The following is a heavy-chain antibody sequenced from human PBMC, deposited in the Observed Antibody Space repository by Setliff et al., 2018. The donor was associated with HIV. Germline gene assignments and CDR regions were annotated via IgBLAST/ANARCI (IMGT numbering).Heavy chain of an antibody. J-gene: IGHJ4*02. Sequence: GGSLRLSCAASGFTFRTYNMNWARQAPGKGLEWVSSISGNTLYIYYAESVRGRFTVSRDNAKNSLYLQMNSLRAEDTAVYYCARVFSPTGTLSPAFDYWGPGALVTVSS. CDR2: ISGNTLYI. V-gene: IGHV3-21*06. CDR1: GFTFRTYN. D-gene: IGHD1-1*01. CDR3: ARVFSPTGTLSPAFDY.